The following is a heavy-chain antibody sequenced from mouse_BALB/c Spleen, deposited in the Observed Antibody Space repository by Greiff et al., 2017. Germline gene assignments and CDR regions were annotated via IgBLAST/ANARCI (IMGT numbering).Heavy chain of an antibody. D-gene: IGHD1-2*01. V-gene: IGHV14-3*02. Sequence: EVQLQQSGAELVKPGASVKLSCTASGFNIKDTYMHWVKQRPEQGLEWIGRIDPANGNTKYDPKFQGKATITADTSSNTAYLQLSSLTSEDTAVYYCARSRDYYGPYYFDYWGQGSTLTVAS. CDR2: IDPANGNT. CDR3: ARSRDYYGPYYFDY. J-gene: IGHJ2*01. CDR1: GFNIKDTY.